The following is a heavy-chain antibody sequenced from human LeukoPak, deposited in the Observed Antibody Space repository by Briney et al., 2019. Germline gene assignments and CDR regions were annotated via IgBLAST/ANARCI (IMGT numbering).Heavy chain of an antibody. J-gene: IGHJ5*02. CDR1: GYTFTGYY. D-gene: IGHD3-3*01. Sequence: ASVTVSCKASGYTFTGYYMHWVRQAPGQGLEWMGWINPNSGGTNYAQKLQGRVTMTTDTSTSTAYMELRSLRSDDTAVYYCARGSMSVRWGRVRNWFDPWGQGTLVTVSS. CDR3: ARGSMSVRWGRVRNWFDP. V-gene: IGHV1-2*02. CDR2: INPNSGGT.